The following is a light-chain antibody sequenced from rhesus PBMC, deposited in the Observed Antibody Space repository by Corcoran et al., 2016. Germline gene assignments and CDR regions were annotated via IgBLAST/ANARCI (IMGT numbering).Light chain of an antibody. J-gene: IGKJ1*01. V-gene: IGKV2S3*01. CDR3: MQSTKDPWT. CDR1: QSLLHSNGNTY. Sequence: DIVMTQTPLSLPVTPGEPASISCRSSQSLLHSNGNTYLHWYLQKPGQSPRLLIYKVTNRESGVPDRFSGNGSGIDFTLKISRVEPEDVGVYYCMQSTKDPWTFGQGTKVEIK. CDR2: KVT.